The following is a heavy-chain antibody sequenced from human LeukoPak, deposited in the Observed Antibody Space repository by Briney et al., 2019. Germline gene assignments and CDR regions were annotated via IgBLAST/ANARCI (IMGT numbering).Heavy chain of an antibody. CDR3: ARGVEPLAANALAY. D-gene: IGHD1-14*01. J-gene: IGHJ4*02. V-gene: IGHV3-53*01. CDR2: LYSDGNT. Sequence: GGSLTCTCSASGFTVITNDMTWVRQAPGKGLEWVSVLYSDGNTKYADSVQGRFTISRDNSKNTLYLEMNSLSPDDTAVYYCARGVEPLAANALAYWGQGTLVTVSS. CDR1: GFTVITND.